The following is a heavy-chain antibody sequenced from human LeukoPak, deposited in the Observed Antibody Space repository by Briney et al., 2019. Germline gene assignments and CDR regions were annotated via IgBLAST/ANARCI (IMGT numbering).Heavy chain of an antibody. D-gene: IGHD2-15*01. J-gene: IGHJ6*02. CDR1: GFTFSSYW. V-gene: IGHV3-74*01. CDR3: ARAVGYCSGGSCYSVPDPYGMDV. CDR2: INSDGSST. Sequence: GGSLRLSCAASGFTFSSYWMHWVRQAPGKGLVWVSRINSDGSSTSYADSVKGRFTISRDNAKNTLYLQMNSLRAEDTAVYYCARAVGYCSGGSCYSVPDPYGMDVWGQGTTVTVSS.